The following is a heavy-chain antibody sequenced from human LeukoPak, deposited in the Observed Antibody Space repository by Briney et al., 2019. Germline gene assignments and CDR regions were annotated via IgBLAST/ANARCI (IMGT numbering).Heavy chain of an antibody. D-gene: IGHD3-16*01. V-gene: IGHV4-59*08. CDR2: IYYSGST. J-gene: IGHJ4*02. Sequence: SETLSLTCTVSGGSISSYYWSWIRQPPGKGLEWIGYIYYSGSTNYDPSLKSRVTISVDTSKNQFSLKLSSVTAADTAVYYCARSPSSYYDYVWGSYSGRDYFDYWGQGTLVTVSS. CDR3: ARSPSSYYDYVWGSYSGRDYFDY. CDR1: GGSISSYY.